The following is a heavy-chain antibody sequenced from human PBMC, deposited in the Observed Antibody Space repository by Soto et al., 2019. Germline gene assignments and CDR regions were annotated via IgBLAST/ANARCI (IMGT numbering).Heavy chain of an antibody. J-gene: IGHJ6*03. CDR2: ISYDGSNK. CDR1: GFTFSSYG. CDR3: AKDGRYCSSTSCYRDYYYYYMDV. Sequence: QVQLVESGGGVVQPGRSLRLSCAASGFTFSSYGMHWVRQAPGKGLEWVAVISYDGSNKYYADSVKGRFPISRDNSKNTLYLQMNSLRAEDTAVYYCAKDGRYCSSTSCYRDYYYYYMDVWGKGTTVTVSS. V-gene: IGHV3-30*18. D-gene: IGHD2-2*01.